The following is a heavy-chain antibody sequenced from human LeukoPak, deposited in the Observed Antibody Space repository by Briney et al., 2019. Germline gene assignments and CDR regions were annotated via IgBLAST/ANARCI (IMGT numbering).Heavy chain of an antibody. Sequence: PGGSLRLSCAASGFTFSSYAMSGVRQAPGRGLEWVSSLSPSGASIYYADSVKGRFTISRDNSKNTFYLQMNNLRAEDTALYYCAAGPYGGNTPFDYWGQGTLLTISS. V-gene: IGHV3-23*01. J-gene: IGHJ4*02. CDR3: AAGPYGGNTPFDY. D-gene: IGHD4-23*01. CDR1: GFTFSSYA. CDR2: LSPSGASI.